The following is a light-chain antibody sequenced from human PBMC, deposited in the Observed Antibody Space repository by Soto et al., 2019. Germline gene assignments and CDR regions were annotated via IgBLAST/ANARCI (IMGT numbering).Light chain of an antibody. J-gene: IGLJ1*01. CDR1: SSNIGSNY. V-gene: IGLV1-47*01. CDR2: RNN. CDR3: AAWDDSLSGYV. Sequence: QPVLTQPPSASGTPGQRVTISCSGSSSNIGSNYVYWYQQLPGTAPKLLIYRNNQRPSVVPDRFSGSKSGTSASLAISGLRSEDEADYYCAAWDDSLSGYVFGTGTKLTVL.